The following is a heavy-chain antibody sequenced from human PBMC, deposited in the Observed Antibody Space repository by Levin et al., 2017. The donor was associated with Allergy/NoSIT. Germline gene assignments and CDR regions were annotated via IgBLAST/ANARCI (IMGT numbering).Heavy chain of an antibody. V-gene: IGHV3-23*01. Sequence: PGGSLRLSCAASRFTFSDYGMSWVRQAPGKGLEWVSAISGSGGSTYYADSVKGRFTISRDNSKNTLYLQMDSLRAEDTAIYYCAKADGDDSEYEAFDIWGQGTMVTVSS. CDR2: ISGSGGST. CDR3: AKADGDDSEYEAFDI. J-gene: IGHJ3*02. CDR1: RFTFSDYG. D-gene: IGHD5-12*01.